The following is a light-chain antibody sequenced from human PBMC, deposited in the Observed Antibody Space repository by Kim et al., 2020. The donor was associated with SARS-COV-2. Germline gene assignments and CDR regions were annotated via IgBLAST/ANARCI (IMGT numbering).Light chain of an antibody. J-gene: IGLJ1*01. CDR3: SSYIKGSTNYV. Sequence: QPASVSGSPGQSITISCTGTSSDVGGYKYVSWYQQHPGKAPKLVIYEVSNRPSGVSNRFSGSKSGNTASLTISGLQAEDEADYYCSSYIKGSTNYV. CDR2: EVS. V-gene: IGLV2-14*01. CDR1: SSDVGGYKY.